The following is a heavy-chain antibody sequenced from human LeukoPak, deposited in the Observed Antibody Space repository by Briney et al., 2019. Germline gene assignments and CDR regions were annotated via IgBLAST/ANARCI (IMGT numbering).Heavy chain of an antibody. Sequence: GGSLRLSCAASGFTFSSYGMHWVRQAPGKGLEWVAVISYDGSNKYYADSVKGRFTISRDNSKNTLYLQMNSLRAEDTAVYYCAKSSVNWDYGPSFDIWGQGTMVTVS. CDR2: ISYDGSNK. D-gene: IGHD1-7*01. J-gene: IGHJ3*02. V-gene: IGHV3-30*18. CDR1: GFTFSSYG. CDR3: AKSSVNWDYGPSFDI.